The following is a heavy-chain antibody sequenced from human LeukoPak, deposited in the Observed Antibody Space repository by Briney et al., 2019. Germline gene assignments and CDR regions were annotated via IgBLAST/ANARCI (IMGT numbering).Heavy chain of an antibody. J-gene: IGHJ4*02. Sequence: SETLSLTCTVSGGSVSISGHYWAWIRQPPGRGLEWIGRIYYSGSTHYNPSLKSRVTISVDTSKDQYSRKLSSVTAADTAVYYCAGGTHSFGYWGQGTLVTVSS. CDR2: IYYSGST. D-gene: IGHD1/OR15-1a*01. V-gene: IGHV4-39*07. CDR3: AGGTHSFGY. CDR1: GGSVSISGHY.